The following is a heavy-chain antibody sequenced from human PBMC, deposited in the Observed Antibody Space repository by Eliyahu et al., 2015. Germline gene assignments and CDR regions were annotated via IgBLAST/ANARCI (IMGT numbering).Heavy chain of an antibody. J-gene: IGHJ6*02. D-gene: IGHD6-19*01. CDR1: XXTFSSXX. CDR3: ARVRAVAGFFSPYYGMDV. Sequence: QVQLVQSGAEVKKPGSSVKVPCXASXXTFSSXXSSWVRQAPGQGLEWMGGIIPIFGTANYAQKFQGRVTITADESTSTAYMELSSLRSEDTAVYYCARVRAVAGFFSPYYGMDVWGQGTTVTVSS. CDR2: IIPIFGTA. V-gene: IGHV1-69*01.